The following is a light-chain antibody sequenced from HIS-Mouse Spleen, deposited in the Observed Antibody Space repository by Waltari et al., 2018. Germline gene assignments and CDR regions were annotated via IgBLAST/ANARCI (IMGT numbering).Light chain of an antibody. CDR2: EES. J-gene: IGLJ2*01. CDR1: ALPKKY. CDR3: YSTDSSGNL. Sequence: SYELTQPPSVSVSPGQTARITCSGDALPKKYAYWYQQKSGQAPVLVIYEESKRTAGIPGRFSGPSSGTMATLTISGAQVEYETNYYCYSTDSSGNLFGGVNKLTVL. V-gene: IGLV3-10*01.